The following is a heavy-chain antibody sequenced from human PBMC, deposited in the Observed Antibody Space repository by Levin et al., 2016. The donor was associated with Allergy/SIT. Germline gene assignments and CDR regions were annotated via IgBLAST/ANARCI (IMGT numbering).Heavy chain of an antibody. CDR1: GASISSGGYY. J-gene: IGHJ4*02. D-gene: IGHD6-13*01. CDR2: IYDSGST. CDR3: TTYGSSWFYFDY. Sequence: SETLSLTCTVSGASISSGGYYWSWIRQHPGKGLEWIGYIYDSGSTYYNPALKSRVSMSVDTSKNQFSLKLSSVTAADTAIYYCTTYGSSWFYFDYWGQGTLVTVSS. V-gene: IGHV4-31*03.